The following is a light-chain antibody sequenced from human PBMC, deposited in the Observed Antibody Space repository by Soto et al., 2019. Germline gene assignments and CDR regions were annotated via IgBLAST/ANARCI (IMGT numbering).Light chain of an antibody. CDR2: GAS. V-gene: IGKV3-15*01. CDR1: QSVSSN. CDR3: QQYNNWPYT. J-gene: IGKJ2*01. Sequence: EIVMTQSPATLSVSPGERATLSCRASQSVSSNLVWYQQKPGQAPRLLIYGASSRATDIPARFSGSGSGTEFTLTISSLPSEDFAVYYCQQYNNWPYTFGQGTKLEIK.